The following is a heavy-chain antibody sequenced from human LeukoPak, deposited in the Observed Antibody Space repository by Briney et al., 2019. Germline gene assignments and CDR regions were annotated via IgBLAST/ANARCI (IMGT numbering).Heavy chain of an antibody. J-gene: IGHJ3*02. D-gene: IGHD6-13*01. CDR3: AREAAAGDDAFDI. V-gene: IGHV4-59*01. CDR2: IYYSGST. CDR1: GGSISSYY. Sequence: PSETLSLTCTVSGGSISSYYWGWIRQPPGKGLEWIGYIYYSGSTNYNPSLKSRVTISVDTSKNQFSLKLSSVTAADTAVYYCAREAAAGDDAFDIWGQGTMVTVSS.